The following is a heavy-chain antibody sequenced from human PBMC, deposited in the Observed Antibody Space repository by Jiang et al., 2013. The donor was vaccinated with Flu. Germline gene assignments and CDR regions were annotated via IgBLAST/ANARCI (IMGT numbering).Heavy chain of an antibody. V-gene: IGHV4-34*01. CDR3: ARGRVLRNSSTSPKRYYGMDV. J-gene: IGHJ6*02. CDR2: INHSGST. Sequence: LLKPSETLSLTCAVYGGSFSGYYWSWIRQPPGKGLEWIGEINHSGSTNYNPSLKSRVTISVDTSKNQFSLKLSSVTAADTAVYYCARGRVLRNSSTSPKRYYGMDVWGQGTTVTVSS. D-gene: IGHD2-2*01. CDR1: GGSFSGYY.